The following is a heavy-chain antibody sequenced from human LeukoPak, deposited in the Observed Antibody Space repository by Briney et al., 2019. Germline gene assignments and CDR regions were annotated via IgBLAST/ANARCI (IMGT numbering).Heavy chain of an antibody. D-gene: IGHD1-14*01. V-gene: IGHV3-53*01. CDR1: GFRVSDYY. CDR2: IYSGGST. Sequence: GGSLRLSCAVSGFRVSDYYMSWVRQAPGKGLEWVSVIYSGGSTYYADSVKGRFTISRDNSKNTLYLQMNSLRAEDTAVYYCAGELRNRRGYYMDVWGKGTTVTVSS. J-gene: IGHJ6*03. CDR3: AGELRNRRGYYMDV.